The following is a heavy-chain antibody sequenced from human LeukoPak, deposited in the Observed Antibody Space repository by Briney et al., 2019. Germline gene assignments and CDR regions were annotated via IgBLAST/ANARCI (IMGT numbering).Heavy chain of an antibody. CDR3: AIGTFINWFDP. CDR1: GYTFTNYG. V-gene: IGHV1-24*01. Sequence: ASVKVSCKASGYTFTNYGISWVRQAPGQGLEWMGGFDPEDGETIYAQKFQGRVTMTEDTSTDTAYMELSSLRSEDTAVYYCAIGTFINWFDPWGQGTLVTVSS. J-gene: IGHJ5*02. CDR2: FDPEDGET. D-gene: IGHD1-14*01.